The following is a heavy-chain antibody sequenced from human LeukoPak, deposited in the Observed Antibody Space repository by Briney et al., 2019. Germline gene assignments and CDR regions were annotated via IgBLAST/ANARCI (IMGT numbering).Heavy chain of an antibody. CDR1: GFTFSSYA. D-gene: IGHD3-10*01. J-gene: IGHJ4*02. CDR3: AKAFHSHYYGSVPFDY. V-gene: IGHV3-23*01. CDR2: FSGSGGST. Sequence: PGGSLRLSCAASGFTFSSYAMSWVREAPGKGLEWVSVFSGSGGSTYYADSVKGRFTISRDNSKNTLYLQMHSLRAEDTAKYYCAKAFHSHYYGSVPFDYWGQGTLVIVSS.